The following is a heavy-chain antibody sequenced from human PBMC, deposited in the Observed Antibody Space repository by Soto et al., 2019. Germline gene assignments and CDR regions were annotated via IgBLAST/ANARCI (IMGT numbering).Heavy chain of an antibody. CDR3: ARDPTDTAMGYFDY. D-gene: IGHD5-18*01. Sequence: QVQLQESGPGLVKPSQTLSLTCTVSGGSISSGGYYMSWIRQAPGKGLEWVSYISSSGSTIYYADSVKGRFTISRDNAKNSLYLQMNSLRAEDTAVYYCARDPTDTAMGYFDYWGQGTLVTVSS. CDR2: ISSSGSTI. V-gene: IGHV3-11*01. CDR1: GGSISSGGYY. J-gene: IGHJ4*02.